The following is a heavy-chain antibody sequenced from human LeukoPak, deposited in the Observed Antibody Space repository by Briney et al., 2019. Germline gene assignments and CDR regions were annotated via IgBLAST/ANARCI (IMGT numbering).Heavy chain of an antibody. CDR2: IYSGGST. CDR3: AGGYYSSYYYGMDV. D-gene: IGHD3-22*01. V-gene: IGHV3-53*01. J-gene: IGHJ6*02. Sequence: GGSLRLSCAASGFTFSSNYMSWVRQAPGKGLEWVSVIYSGGSTYYADSVKGRFTISRDNSKNTLYLQMNSLRAEDTAVYFCAGGYYSSYYYGMDVWGQGTTVTVSS. CDR1: GFTFSSNY.